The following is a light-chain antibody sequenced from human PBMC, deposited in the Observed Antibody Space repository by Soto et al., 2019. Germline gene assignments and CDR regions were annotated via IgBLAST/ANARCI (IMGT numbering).Light chain of an antibody. CDR2: DVT. V-gene: IGLV2-11*01. J-gene: IGLJ1*01. CDR3: CSHAGSYTDV. Sequence: QSALTQPRSVSGSPGQSLTISCTGTSSDVGGYNYVSWYQQYPGKVPKLMIYDVTKRPSGVPDRFSGSKSGNTASLTISGLQDEDEADYYCCSHAGSYTDVFGTGTKLTVL. CDR1: SSDVGGYNY.